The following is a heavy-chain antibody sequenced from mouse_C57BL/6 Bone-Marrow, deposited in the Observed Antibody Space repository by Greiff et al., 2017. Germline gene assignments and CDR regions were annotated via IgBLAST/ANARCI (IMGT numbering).Heavy chain of an antibody. CDR3: TTHYYGSIYYAMDY. V-gene: IGHV14-4*01. Sequence: VQLQQSGAELVRPGASVTLSCTASGFNIKDDYMHWVKQRPEQGLEWIGWIDPENGDTEYASKFQGKATITADTSSNTAYLQLSSLTSEDTAVYYCTTHYYGSIYYAMDYWGQGTSVTVSS. CDR2: IDPENGDT. D-gene: IGHD1-1*01. J-gene: IGHJ4*01. CDR1: GFNIKDDY.